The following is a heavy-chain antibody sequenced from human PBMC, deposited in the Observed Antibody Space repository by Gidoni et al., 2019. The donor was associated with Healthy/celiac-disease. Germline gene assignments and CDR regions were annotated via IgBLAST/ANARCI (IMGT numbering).Heavy chain of an antibody. Sequence: QVQLQESGPGLVKHSETLSLTCTVSGGSISSYYWSWIRQPPWTGLEWFGYIYYSGSTNYNPSLKSRVTISVDTSKNQFSLKLSSVTAADTAVYYCARIGGAISWFDPWGQGTLVTVSS. J-gene: IGHJ5*02. CDR3: ARIGGAISWFDP. CDR1: GGSISSYY. V-gene: IGHV4-59*01. CDR2: IYYSGST.